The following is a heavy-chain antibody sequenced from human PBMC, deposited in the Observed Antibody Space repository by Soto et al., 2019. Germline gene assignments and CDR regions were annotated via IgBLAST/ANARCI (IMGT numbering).Heavy chain of an antibody. D-gene: IGHD3-10*01. CDR1: GQY. CDR3: INSRGLSRADS. V-gene: IGHV4-38-2*01. CDR2: FQESGPT. Sequence: GQYWGWIRQPPGKGLEWLGCFQESGPTYYRPSLKSRLAISVDLSKGQVSLSLTSVTAADTARYYCINSRGLSRADSCGRVTVVTVSS. J-gene: IGHJ5*01.